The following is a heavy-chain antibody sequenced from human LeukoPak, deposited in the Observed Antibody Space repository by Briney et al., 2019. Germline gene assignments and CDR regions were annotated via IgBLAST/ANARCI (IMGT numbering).Heavy chain of an antibody. CDR3: ARTGVIAAAGYWFDP. Sequence: SETLSLTCTVSGGSISSYYWSWIRQPPGKGLEWIGYIYYSGSTNYNPSLKSRVTISVVTSKNQFSLKLSSVTAADTAVYYCARTGVIAAAGYWFDPWGQGTLVTVSS. V-gene: IGHV4-59*01. D-gene: IGHD6-13*01. J-gene: IGHJ5*02. CDR2: IYYSGST. CDR1: GGSISSYY.